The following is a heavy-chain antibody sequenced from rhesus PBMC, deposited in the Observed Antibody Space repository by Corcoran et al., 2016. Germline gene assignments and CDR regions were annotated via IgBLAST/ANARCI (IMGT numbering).Heavy chain of an antibody. D-gene: IGHD1-1*01. V-gene: IGHV4-169*01. CDR1: GGSISSSY. J-gene: IGHJ5-1*01. CDR3: VRRVGTFPDV. CDR2: SYGSGGST. Sequence: QLQLQESGPGLVEPSETLSVTCAVAGGSISSSYWSWIRQAPRKGLEGVGYSYGSGGSTNYNPSLKGPITLSVDTSKDQLSLKLRSVAAADTAVYYCVRRVGTFPDVWGPGVLVTVSS.